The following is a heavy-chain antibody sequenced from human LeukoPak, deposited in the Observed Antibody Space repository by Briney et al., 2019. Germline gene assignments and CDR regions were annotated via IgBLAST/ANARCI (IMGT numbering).Heavy chain of an antibody. D-gene: IGHD2-15*01. CDR2: IWYDGSNK. CDR1: GFTFSSYG. CDR3: ARARGTGWYFDL. Sequence: GGSLRLSCAASGFTFSSYGMHWVRQAPGKGLEWVAVIWYDGSNKYYADSVKGRFTISRDNSKNTLYLQMNSLRVEDTAVYYCARARGTGWYFDLWGRGTLVTVSS. J-gene: IGHJ2*01. V-gene: IGHV3-33*01.